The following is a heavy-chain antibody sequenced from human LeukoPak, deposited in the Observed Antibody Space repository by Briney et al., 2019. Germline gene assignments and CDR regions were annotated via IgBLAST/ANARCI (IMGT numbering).Heavy chain of an antibody. CDR1: GSGFTFGNFG. V-gene: IGHV3-23*01. J-gene: IGHJ6*03. CDR3: AKDGSWGDYYFYFYVDV. Sequence: GGSLRLSCEASGSGFTFGNFGMSWVRQAPGKGLEWLSGISGSGYYTYYADSVKGRFTISRDNSKNTVYIQMNSLRAEDTAVYYCAKDGSWGDYYFYFYVDVWGKGTTVTVSS. D-gene: IGHD3-16*01. CDR2: ISGSGYYT.